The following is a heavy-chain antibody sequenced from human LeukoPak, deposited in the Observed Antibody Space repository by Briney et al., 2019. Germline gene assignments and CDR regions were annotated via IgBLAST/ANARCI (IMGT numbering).Heavy chain of an antibody. D-gene: IGHD1-1*01. Sequence: SETLSLTCAVSGDSIGSNKWWTWVRQPPGKGLEWIGEIHHSGRLNYSPSLKSRVTISVDKSKNHFSLNLNSITPADTAIYYCTRGGDWKFDYWGQGALVTVSS. CDR2: IHHSGRL. CDR1: GDSIGSNKW. J-gene: IGHJ4*02. CDR3: TRGGDWKFDY. V-gene: IGHV4-4*02.